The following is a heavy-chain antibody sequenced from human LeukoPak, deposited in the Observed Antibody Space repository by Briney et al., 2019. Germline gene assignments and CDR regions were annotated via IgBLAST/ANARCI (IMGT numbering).Heavy chain of an antibody. Sequence: SGGSLRLSCAASGFTFSSYWMYWVRQAPGKGLVWVSRINNDGSSTSYADSYADSAKGRFTISRDNAKNTLYLQMNSLRAEDTAVYYCARDGSSWSFDYWGQGTLVTVSS. CDR2: INNDGSST. V-gene: IGHV3-74*01. J-gene: IGHJ4*02. CDR1: GFTFSSYW. D-gene: IGHD6-13*01. CDR3: ARDGSSWSFDY.